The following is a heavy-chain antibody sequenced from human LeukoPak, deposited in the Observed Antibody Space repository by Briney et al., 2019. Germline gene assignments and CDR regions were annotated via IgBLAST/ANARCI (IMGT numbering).Heavy chain of an antibody. J-gene: IGHJ6*03. CDR1: GGSISSYY. Sequence: AETLSLTCTVSGGSISSYYWSWIRQPAGKGLEWIGRIYTSGSTNYNPSLKSRVTMSVDTSKNQFSLKLTSVTAADTAVYYCARVSFELYYMYVWGKGTTVTVSS. V-gene: IGHV4-4*07. CDR3: ARVSFELYYMYV. D-gene: IGHD1-26*01. CDR2: IYTSGST.